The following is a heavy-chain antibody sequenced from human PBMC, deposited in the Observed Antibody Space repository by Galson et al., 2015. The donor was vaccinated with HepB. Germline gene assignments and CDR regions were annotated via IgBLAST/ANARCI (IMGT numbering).Heavy chain of an antibody. V-gene: IGHV6-1*01. CDR3: AREGPYYDILTGYSIGWFDP. CDR1: GDSVSSHSAA. D-gene: IGHD3-9*01. CDR2: TYYRSKWYN. Sequence: CAISGDSVSSHSAAWNWIRQSPSRGLEWLGRTYYRSKWYNDYAVSVKSRITINPDTSKNQFSLQLNSVTPEDTAVYYCAREGPYYDILTGYSIGWFDPWCQGTLVTVSS. J-gene: IGHJ5*02.